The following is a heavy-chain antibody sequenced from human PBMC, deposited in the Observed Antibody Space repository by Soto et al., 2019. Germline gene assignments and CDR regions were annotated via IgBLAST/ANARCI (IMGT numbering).Heavy chain of an antibody. CDR1: GGSISSYY. CDR3: ARDGYNSGYYYYGMDV. V-gene: IGHV4-4*07. D-gene: IGHD5-12*01. J-gene: IGHJ6*02. CDR2: IYTSGST. Sequence: SETLSLTCTVSGGSISSYYWGWIRQPAGKGLEWIGRIYTSGSTNYNPSLKSRVTMSVDTSKNQFSLKLSSVTAADTAVYYCARDGYNSGYYYYGMDVWGQGTTVTVSS.